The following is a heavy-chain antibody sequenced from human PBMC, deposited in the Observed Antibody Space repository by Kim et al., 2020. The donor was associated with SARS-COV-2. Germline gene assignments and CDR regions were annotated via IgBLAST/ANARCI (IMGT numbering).Heavy chain of an antibody. CDR3: AKVRGSFPQWYFDP. V-gene: IGHV3-23*01. CDR1: GFSISNFP. CDR2: LSGGGVTT. J-gene: IGHJ2*01. Sequence: GGSLRLSCAASGFSISNFPMTWVRQAPGKGLEWVAVLSGGGVTTYYAVSVKGRFAVSRENSENTLYLQMNSLSVDDTALYYCAKVRGSFPQWYFDPWGRGTLVTVSS. D-gene: IGHD1-26*01.